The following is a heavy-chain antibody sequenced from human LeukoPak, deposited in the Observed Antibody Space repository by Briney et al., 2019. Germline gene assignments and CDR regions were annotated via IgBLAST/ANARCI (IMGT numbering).Heavy chain of an antibody. CDR3: ARHVSSDLRIVVVTSDWYFDR. D-gene: IGHD2-21*02. CDR1: GGSISSSRFY. CDR2: IYYSGST. J-gene: IGHJ2*01. Sequence: SETLSLTCIVSGGSISSSRFYWGWIRQPPGKGLEWIGTIYYSGSTYYNPSLKSRVTISADTSKNQFSLNPSSVTAADTGVYYCARHVSSDLRIVVVTSDWYFDRWGRGTLVTVSS. V-gene: IGHV4-39*01.